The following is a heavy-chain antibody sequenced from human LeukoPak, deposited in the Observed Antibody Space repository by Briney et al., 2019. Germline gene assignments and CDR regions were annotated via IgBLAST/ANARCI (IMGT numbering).Heavy chain of an antibody. D-gene: IGHD4-17*01. CDR2: IYSGGST. Sequence: GGSLRLSCAASGFTFSSYAMHWVRQAPGKGLEWVSVIYSGGSTYYADSVKGRFTISRDNSKNTLYLQMNSLRVEDTAVYYCARGPSTVTPFDYWGQGTLVTVSS. J-gene: IGHJ4*02. V-gene: IGHV3-53*01. CDR1: GFTFSSYA. CDR3: ARGPSTVTPFDY.